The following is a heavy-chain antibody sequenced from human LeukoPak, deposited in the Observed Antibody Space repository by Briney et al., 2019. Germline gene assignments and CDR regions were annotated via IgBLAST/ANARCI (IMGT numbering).Heavy chain of an antibody. V-gene: IGHV3-21*01. CDR3: VRGKGADY. J-gene: IGHJ4*02. CDR2: ISSGSSYI. Sequence: PGGSLRLSCAASGFTFSSSAMSWVRQAPGKGLEWVSSISSGSSYIYYADSVKGRFTISRDNAKNSLYLQMNSLRAEDTAVYYCVRGKGADYWGQGTLVTVSS. CDR1: GFTFSSSA. D-gene: IGHD1-1*01.